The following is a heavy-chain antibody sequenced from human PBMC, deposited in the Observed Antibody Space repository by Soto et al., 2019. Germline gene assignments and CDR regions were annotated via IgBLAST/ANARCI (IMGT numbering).Heavy chain of an antibody. D-gene: IGHD3-10*01. V-gene: IGHV4-34*01. CDR3: ARGRGSMIRGIMNWFDP. Sequence: SETLSLTCAMYGGSFSGYYWNWIRQPPGKGLEWIGEINHSGSANYNSSLKSRVAMSVDTSKNQISLKLSSLTAADTAVYYCARGRGSMIRGIMNWFDPWGQGTLVTVSS. CDR2: INHSGSA. J-gene: IGHJ5*02. CDR1: GGSFSGYY.